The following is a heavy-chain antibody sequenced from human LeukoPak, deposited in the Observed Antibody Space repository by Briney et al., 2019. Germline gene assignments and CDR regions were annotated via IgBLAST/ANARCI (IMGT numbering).Heavy chain of an antibody. CDR3: VRDPPSRQFDP. CDR1: GGSMNSNY. CDR2: TNPSGGT. Sequence: SETLSLTCNVSGGSMNSNYWTWIRQPAGKGLEWIGRTNPSGGTNYNPSLKSRVTMSIDTSKNQFSLSLTSVTAADTAVYYCVRDPPSRQFDPWGQGTLVTVSS. V-gene: IGHV4-4*07. J-gene: IGHJ5*02.